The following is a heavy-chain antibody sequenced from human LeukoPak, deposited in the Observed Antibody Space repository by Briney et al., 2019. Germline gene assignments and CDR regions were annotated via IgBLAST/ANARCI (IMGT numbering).Heavy chain of an antibody. CDR1: GYTFTSNY. CDR2: IYPRDGST. Sequence: ASVKVSCKTSGYTFTSNYIHWVRQAPGQGLEWMGMIYPRDGSTSYAQKFQGRVTVTRDTSTSTVHMELSGLRSEDTAVYYCARDQEGFDYWGQGTLVTVSS. CDR3: ARDQEGFDY. J-gene: IGHJ4*02. V-gene: IGHV1-46*01.